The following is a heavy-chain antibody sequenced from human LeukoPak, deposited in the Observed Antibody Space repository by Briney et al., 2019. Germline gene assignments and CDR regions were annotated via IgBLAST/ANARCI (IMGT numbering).Heavy chain of an antibody. CDR1: GFTFSSYA. Sequence: AGGSLRLSCVASGFTFSSYAMHWVRQAPGKGLEWVAVISYDGSNKYYADSVKGRFTISRDKSKNTLYLQMNSLRAEDTAVYYCARGYYYDSGTAFSTGYWGQGTLVTVSS. CDR2: ISYDGSNK. J-gene: IGHJ4*02. CDR3: ARGYYYDSGTAFSTGY. D-gene: IGHD3-22*01. V-gene: IGHV3-30-3*01.